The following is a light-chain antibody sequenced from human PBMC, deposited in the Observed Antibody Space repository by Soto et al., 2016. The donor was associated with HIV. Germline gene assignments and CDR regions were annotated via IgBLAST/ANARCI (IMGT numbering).Light chain of an antibody. CDR1: QGISSW. J-gene: IGKJ1*01. Sequence: DIQMTQFPSSVSASVGDRVTITCRASQGISSWLVWYQQQPGKAPKLLIYAASNLESGVPSRFSGSGSGTDFTLTISSLQPEDFATYYCLQHNSYPWTFGQGTKVEIK. CDR2: AAS. CDR3: LQHNSYPWT. V-gene: IGKV1-12*01.